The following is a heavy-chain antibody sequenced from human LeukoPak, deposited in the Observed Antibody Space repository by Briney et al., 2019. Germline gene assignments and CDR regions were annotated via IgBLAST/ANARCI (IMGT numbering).Heavy chain of an antibody. CDR2: IYYSGSA. CDR3: ARDRWDDYGGNSFDY. CDR1: GGSISNYY. V-gene: IGHV4-59*01. J-gene: IGHJ4*02. Sequence: SETLSLTCTVSGGSISNYYWSWIRQPPGKGLEWIGYIYYSGSANYNPSLKSRVTISLDTSKNQFSLKLSSVTAADTAVYYCARDRWDDYGGNSFDYWGQGTLVTVSS. D-gene: IGHD4-23*01.